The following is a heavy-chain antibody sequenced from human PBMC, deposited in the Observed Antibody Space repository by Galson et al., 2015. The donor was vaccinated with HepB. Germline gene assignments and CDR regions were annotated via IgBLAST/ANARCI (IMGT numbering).Heavy chain of an antibody. D-gene: IGHD6-25*01. CDR1: GFTFSNYG. V-gene: IGHV3-30*02. Sequence: SLRLSCAASGFTFSNYGMHWVRQAPGKGLEWVAYIQYNGFTKYYGDSVTGRFTISRDNSKNTLYLQMNSLRPEDTALYHCARNTPASGYHGLHYGGQGTLVTVS. CDR3: ARNTPASGYHGLHY. J-gene: IGHJ4*02. CDR2: IQYNGFTK.